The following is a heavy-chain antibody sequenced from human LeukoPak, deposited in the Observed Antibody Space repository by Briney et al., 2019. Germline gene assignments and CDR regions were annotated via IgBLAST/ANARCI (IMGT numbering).Heavy chain of an antibody. D-gene: IGHD3-16*01. J-gene: IGHJ4*02. V-gene: IGHV3-7*01. CDR3: ARNLRVRYYFDY. CDR1: GFTFSSYW. CDR2: IKQDGSEK. Sequence: GWALSLSCAASGFTFSSYWMSWVRQAAGKGLEWVANIKQDGSEKYYVDFVKGRFTTSRDNSYTTLSLPMNSLRPEDTAVYYCARNLRVRYYFDYWGQGTLVTVSS.